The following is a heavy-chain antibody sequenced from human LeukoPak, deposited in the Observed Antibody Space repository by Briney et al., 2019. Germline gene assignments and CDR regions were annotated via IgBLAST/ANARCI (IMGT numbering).Heavy chain of an antibody. J-gene: IGHJ3*01. CDR1: GGSFSGYY. CDR3: AHFKGGSFDF. V-gene: IGHV4-59*05. Sequence: PSETLSLTCAVYGGSFSGYYWGWLRQPPGKGLEWIGSICYSGNTYYNPSLKSRVTISVDTSKNQFSLKLTSVTAADTAVYYCAHFKGGSFDFWGQGTTVTVSS. CDR2: ICYSGNT. D-gene: IGHD1-26*01.